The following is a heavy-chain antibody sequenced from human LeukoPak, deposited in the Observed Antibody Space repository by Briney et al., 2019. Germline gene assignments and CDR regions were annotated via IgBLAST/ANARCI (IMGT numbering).Heavy chain of an antibody. CDR1: GFTFSSYL. Sequence: GGSLRPSCAASGFTFSSYLMSWVRQAPGKGLEWVANIKQDGSEKSYVDSVKGRFTISGDNAKNSLYLQMNSLRAEDTAVYYCARGRWAVPKGYYFDYSGQGTLVTVSS. D-gene: IGHD4-23*01. J-gene: IGHJ4*02. CDR3: ARGRWAVPKGYYFDY. V-gene: IGHV3-7*01. CDR2: IKQDGSEK.